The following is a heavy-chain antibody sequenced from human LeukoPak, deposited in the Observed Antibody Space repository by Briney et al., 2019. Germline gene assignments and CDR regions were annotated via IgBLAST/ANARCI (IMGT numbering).Heavy chain of an antibody. Sequence: ASVKISCKVSGYTFTDYYMHWVQQAPGKGLEWMGLVDPEDGETIYAEKFQGRVTITADTSTDTAYMELSSLRSEDTAVYYCATADCSSTCCYPYYMDVWGKGTTVTVSS. J-gene: IGHJ6*03. D-gene: IGHD2-2*01. CDR3: ATADCSSTCCYPYYMDV. CDR2: VDPEDGET. CDR1: GYTFTDYY. V-gene: IGHV1-69-2*01.